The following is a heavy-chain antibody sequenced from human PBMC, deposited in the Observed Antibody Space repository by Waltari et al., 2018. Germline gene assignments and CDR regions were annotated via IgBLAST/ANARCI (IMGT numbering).Heavy chain of an antibody. Sequence: EVQLVESGGGLVQPGGSLRLSCEASDFTFSLYWMHWVRQVPGKGLEGVSRSNRDGSSISYADSVKGRFTISKDNARNTVYLQMNSLRAEDTAIYYCARGARRTSQTTGWWYFDLWGRGTLLTVSS. CDR1: DFTFSLYW. V-gene: IGHV3-74*01. CDR3: ARGARRTSQTTGWWYFDL. CDR2: SNRDGSSI. J-gene: IGHJ2*01. D-gene: IGHD4-17*01.